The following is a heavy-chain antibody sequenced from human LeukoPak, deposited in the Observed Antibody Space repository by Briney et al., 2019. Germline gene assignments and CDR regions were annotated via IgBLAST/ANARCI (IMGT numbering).Heavy chain of an antibody. J-gene: IGHJ3*02. D-gene: IGHD2-15*01. V-gene: IGHV1-8*03. CDR3: ARRCSGGSCYGYDAFDI. Sequence: ASVKVSCKASGYTFTSYDINWVRQATGQGLEWMGWMNPNSGKTGYAQKFQGRVTITRNTSISTAYMELSSLRSEDTAVYYCARRCSGGSCYGYDAFDIWGQGTMVTVSS. CDR2: MNPNSGKT. CDR1: GYTFTSYD.